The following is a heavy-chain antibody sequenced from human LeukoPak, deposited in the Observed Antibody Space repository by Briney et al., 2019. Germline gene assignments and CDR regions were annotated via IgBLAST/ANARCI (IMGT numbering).Heavy chain of an antibody. CDR3: ARVGYGSGSWGWFDP. CDR1: GGSISGCF. J-gene: IGHJ5*02. V-gene: IGHV4-59*01. CDR2: IYYSGTT. Sequence: SETLSLSCTVSGGSISGCFWTWIRQSPGKGLEYIGYIYYSGTTDYNPTLKSRVSMSVDTSKNQFFLNLTSVTAADTAIYYCARVGYGSGSWGWFDPWGQGTLVTVSS. D-gene: IGHD3-10*01.